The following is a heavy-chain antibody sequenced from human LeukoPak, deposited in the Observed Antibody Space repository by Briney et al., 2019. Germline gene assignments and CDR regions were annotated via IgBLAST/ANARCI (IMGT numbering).Heavy chain of an antibody. CDR1: GHTFSNHG. J-gene: IGHJ6*02. Sequence: ASVKVSCKASGHTFSNHGMNWVRQAPGQGLEWMGWISTKTGNPMYAQGFTGRFVFSLDTSVSTAYLQISSLKAEDTAVYYCARAPDYFESSENGMDVWGQGTTVIVSS. D-gene: IGHD3-22*01. CDR2: ISTKTGNP. CDR3: ARAPDYFESSENGMDV. V-gene: IGHV7-4-1*02.